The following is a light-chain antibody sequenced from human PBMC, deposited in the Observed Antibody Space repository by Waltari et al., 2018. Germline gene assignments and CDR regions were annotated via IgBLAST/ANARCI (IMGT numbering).Light chain of an antibody. Sequence: QSVLTQPPSASGTPGQRIIIPCSGSSSNIGSHSVNWYQQPPGTAPKLLIYINNQRPSGVPDRFSGSVSATSASLAISGLQFEDEADYYCSTWDDNLKGVFGGGTKLTVL. J-gene: IGLJ2*01. CDR1: SSNIGSHS. V-gene: IGLV1-44*01. CDR3: STWDDNLKGV. CDR2: INN.